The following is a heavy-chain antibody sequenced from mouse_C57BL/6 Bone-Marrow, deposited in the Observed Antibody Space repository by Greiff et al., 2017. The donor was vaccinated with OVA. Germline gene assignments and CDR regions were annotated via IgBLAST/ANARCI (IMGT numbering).Heavy chain of an antibody. V-gene: IGHV1-55*01. Sequence: VQLQQPGAELVKPGASVKMSCKASGYTFTSYWITWVKQRPGQGLEWIGDIYPGSGSTNYNEKFKSKATLTVDTSSSTAYMQLSSLTSEDSAVYYCARGDYYGSSSRRYFDVWGTGTTVTVSS. D-gene: IGHD1-1*01. CDR3: ARGDYYGSSSRRYFDV. CDR1: GYTFTSYW. J-gene: IGHJ1*03. CDR2: IYPGSGST.